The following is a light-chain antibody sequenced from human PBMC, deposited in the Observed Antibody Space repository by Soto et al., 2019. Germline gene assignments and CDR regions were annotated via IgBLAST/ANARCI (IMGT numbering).Light chain of an antibody. CDR3: RKYNSAPWT. CDR2: AAF. CDR1: QAINNY. V-gene: IGKV1-27*01. Sequence: DIQMTQSPSSLSASVGDRVTITCRASQAINNYLAWYQQKPGKVPKLLIYAAFTLQSGVPSRFSGSGSGTDFTLTISSLQPEDVATYYCRKYNSAPWTFGQGTKVEI. J-gene: IGKJ1*01.